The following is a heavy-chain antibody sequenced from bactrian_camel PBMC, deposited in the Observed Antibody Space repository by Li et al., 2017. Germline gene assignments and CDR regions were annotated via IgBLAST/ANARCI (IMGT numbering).Heavy chain of an antibody. V-gene: IGHV3S25*01. CDR2: INSGGGTT. CDR1: GFTFGSYW. J-gene: IGHJ4*01. CDR3: AAAWTHWRGNCPGGFTSSSYND. Sequence: QLVESGGDLVQPGGSLGLSCAASGFTFGSYWMYWVRQAPGKGLEWVSTINSGGGTTYYADFVKGRFTISRANTMNTAYLQMDSLKPEDTAMYYCAAAWTHWRGNCPGGFTSSSYNDWGQGTQVTVS. D-gene: IGHD1*01.